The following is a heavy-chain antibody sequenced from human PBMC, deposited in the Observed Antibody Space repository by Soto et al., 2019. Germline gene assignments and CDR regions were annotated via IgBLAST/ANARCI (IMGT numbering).Heavy chain of an antibody. Sequence: QVQLQESGPGLVKPSGTLSLTCAVSGGSISSSNWWSWVRQPPGKGLEWIGEIYHSGSTNYNPSLKSRVTISVDKSKNQFSLKLSSVTAADTAVYYCAREGGVFYDCWSGYHQRGAYYFDYWGQGTLVTVSS. CDR3: AREGGVFYDCWSGYHQRGAYYFDY. V-gene: IGHV4-4*02. CDR2: IYHSGST. CDR1: GGSISSSNW. D-gene: IGHD3-3*01. J-gene: IGHJ4*02.